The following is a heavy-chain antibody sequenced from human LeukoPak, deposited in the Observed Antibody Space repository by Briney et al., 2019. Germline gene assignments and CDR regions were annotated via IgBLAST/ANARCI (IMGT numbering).Heavy chain of an antibody. D-gene: IGHD7-27*01. J-gene: IGHJ4*02. Sequence: GGSLRLSCAASGLTFSIYAMSWVRQAPGKGLEWVSSISSSGSYIHYADSVKGRFTISRDNAKNSLYLQMNSLRAEDTAVYYCGRPPQFREGYIDYWGQGTLVTVSS. V-gene: IGHV3-21*01. CDR2: ISSSGSYI. CDR1: GLTFSIYA. CDR3: GRPPQFREGYIDY.